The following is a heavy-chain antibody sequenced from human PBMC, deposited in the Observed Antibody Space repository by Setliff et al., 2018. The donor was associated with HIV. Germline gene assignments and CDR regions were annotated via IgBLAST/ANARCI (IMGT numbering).Heavy chain of an antibody. Sequence: SETLSLTCTVSGGSISSGSYYWSWIRQPAGKGLEWIASIETTGTVNYSPSLKSRVSISVDPSRSQFSLKLSSVTAADTAVYYCARGRLGGYTYGSPPAFFDIWGQGTMVTVSS. CDR3: ARGRLGGYTYGSPPAFFDI. V-gene: IGHV4-61*02. CDR1: GGSISSGSYY. D-gene: IGHD5-18*01. CDR2: IETTGTV. J-gene: IGHJ3*02.